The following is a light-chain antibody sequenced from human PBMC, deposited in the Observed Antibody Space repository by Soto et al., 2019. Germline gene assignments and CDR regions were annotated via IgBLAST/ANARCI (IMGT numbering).Light chain of an antibody. Sequence: QSVLTQPPSASGTPGQRVIISCSGSSSNIGSNTVNWYQQLPGAAPKLLIQSNNQRPSGVPDRFSGSQSGTSASLAISGLQSEDEADYCCAVWDDSLNGYVFGTGTKLTVL. CDR2: SNN. J-gene: IGLJ1*01. V-gene: IGLV1-44*01. CDR3: AVWDDSLNGYV. CDR1: SSNIGSNT.